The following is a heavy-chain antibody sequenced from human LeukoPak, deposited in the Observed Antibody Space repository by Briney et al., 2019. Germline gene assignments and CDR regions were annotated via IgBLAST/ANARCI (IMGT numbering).Heavy chain of an antibody. Sequence: SETLSLTCTVSGGSISSFSYYWGWIRQPPGKGLEWIGTIYYSGSTYYNPSLKSRVTISVDTSKNQFSLKLSSVTAADTAVYYCARLGVRGVIDYWGQGTLVTVSS. D-gene: IGHD3-10*01. V-gene: IGHV4-39*01. CDR1: GGSISSFSYY. CDR3: ARLGVRGVIDY. CDR2: IYYSGST. J-gene: IGHJ4*02.